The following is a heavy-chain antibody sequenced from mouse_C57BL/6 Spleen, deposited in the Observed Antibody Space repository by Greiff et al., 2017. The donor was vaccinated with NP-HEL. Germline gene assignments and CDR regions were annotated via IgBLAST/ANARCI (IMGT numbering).Heavy chain of an antibody. CDR1: GFNIKDDY. V-gene: IGHV14-4*01. Sequence: VQLKESGAELVRPGASVKLSCTASGFNIKDDYMHWVKQRPEQGLEWIGWIDPENGDTEYASKFQGKATITADTSSNTAYLQLSSLTSEDTAVYYCTTGKLTGTLFFAYWGQGTLVTVSA. CDR2: IDPENGDT. J-gene: IGHJ3*01. D-gene: IGHD4-1*01. CDR3: TTGKLTGTLFFAY.